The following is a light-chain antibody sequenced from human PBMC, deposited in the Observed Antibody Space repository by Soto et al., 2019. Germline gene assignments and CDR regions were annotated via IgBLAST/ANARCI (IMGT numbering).Light chain of an antibody. CDR3: QQCYTTPLT. J-gene: IGKJ4*01. Sequence: LMTQSPDSLAAYLGERATINCKSSQSLLFSSNNKNYIAWYQQKPGQPPKLLFSWASTRESGVPDRFSGSGSGTDFTLTINSLQAEHVAVYYCQQCYTTPLTFGGATNVDIK. V-gene: IGKV4-1*01. CDR1: QSLLFSSNNKNY. CDR2: WAS.